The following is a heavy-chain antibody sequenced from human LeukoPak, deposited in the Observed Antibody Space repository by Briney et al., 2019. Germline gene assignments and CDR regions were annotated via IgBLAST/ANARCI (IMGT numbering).Heavy chain of an antibody. CDR1: GYTFTGYY. J-gene: IGHJ4*02. CDR2: INPNSGGT. V-gene: IGHV1-2*02. CDR3: ASGYGSGSYGPGLFDY. D-gene: IGHD3-10*01. Sequence: ASVKVSCKASGYTFTGYYMHWVRQAPGQALEWMGWINPNSGGTNYAQKFQGRVTMTRDTSISTAYMELSRLRSDDTAVYYCASGYGSGSYGPGLFDYWGQGTLVSVSS.